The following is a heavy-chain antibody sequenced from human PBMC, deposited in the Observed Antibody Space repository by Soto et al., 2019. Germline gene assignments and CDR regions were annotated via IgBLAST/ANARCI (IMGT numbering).Heavy chain of an antibody. CDR3: AREQVTPHDL. V-gene: IGHV3-11*05. Sequence: QVQLVESGGGLVQPGGSLRLSCAASGFTFSDYYMTWIRQAPGKGLEWVSYMSSSSRYTNYADSVKGRFTISRDNATNKLYLHMKNRRADDTAVYYCAREQVTPHDLWGRGTLVTVSS. CDR2: MSSSSRYT. D-gene: IGHD2-15*01. CDR1: GFTFSDYY. J-gene: IGHJ2*01.